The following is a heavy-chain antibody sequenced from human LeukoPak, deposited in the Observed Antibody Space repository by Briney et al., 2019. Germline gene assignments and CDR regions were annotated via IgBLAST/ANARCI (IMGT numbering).Heavy chain of an antibody. V-gene: IGHV4-39*01. J-gene: IGHJ4*02. CDR2: IYYSGSP. CDR3: ARHAGGTYYTPLNN. CDR1: GGSISSSSYY. Sequence: SETLSLTCTVSGGSISSSSYYWGWIRQPPGKGLEWIGSIYYSGSPYYNPSLESRVTISVDTSKNQFSLNLSSVTAADTAVYDCARHAGGTYYTPLNNWGQGTLVTVSS. D-gene: IGHD1-26*01.